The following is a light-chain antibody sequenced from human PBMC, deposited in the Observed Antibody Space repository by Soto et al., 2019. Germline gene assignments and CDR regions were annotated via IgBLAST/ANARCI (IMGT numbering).Light chain of an antibody. Sequence: QSVLTKPPSVSGAPGQRVTISCTGSGSNIGAGYDVHWYQHRPGTAPKLLVFGASHRPSGVPDRFSGSKSGTSASLAITGLQAEDEGDYYCQSYDSTLAARYVFGTGTKLTVL. CDR2: GAS. V-gene: IGLV1-40*01. CDR3: QSYDSTLAARYV. CDR1: GSNIGAGYD. J-gene: IGLJ1*01.